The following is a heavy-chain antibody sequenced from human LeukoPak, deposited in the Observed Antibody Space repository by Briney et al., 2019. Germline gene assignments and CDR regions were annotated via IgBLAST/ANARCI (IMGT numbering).Heavy chain of an antibody. CDR2: ISADNGFT. CDR3: ARVPLAGFWSDYYRNWFDP. CDR1: GYTFTSYG. D-gene: IGHD3-3*01. J-gene: IGHJ5*02. Sequence: ASVKVSCKASGYTFTSYGINWVRQAPGQGLEWMGWISADNGFTASAQNLQGRVTMTRNTSISTAYMELSSLRSEDTAVYYCARVPLAGFWSDYYRNWFDPWGQGTLVTVSS. V-gene: IGHV1-18*01.